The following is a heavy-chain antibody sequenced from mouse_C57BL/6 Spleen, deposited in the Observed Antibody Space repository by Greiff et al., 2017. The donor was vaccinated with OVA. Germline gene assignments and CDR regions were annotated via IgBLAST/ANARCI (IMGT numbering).Heavy chain of an antibody. CDR3: ARFAEDYDAGYFDV. CDR1: GYTFTSYW. Sequence: VQLQQPGAELVMPGASVKLSCKASGYTFTSYWMHWVKQRPGQGLEWIGEIDPSDSYTNYNQKFKGKSTLTVDKSSSTAYMQLSSLTSEDSAVYYCARFAEDYDAGYFDVWGTGTTVTVSS. D-gene: IGHD2-4*01. J-gene: IGHJ1*03. CDR2: IDPSDSYT. V-gene: IGHV1-69*01.